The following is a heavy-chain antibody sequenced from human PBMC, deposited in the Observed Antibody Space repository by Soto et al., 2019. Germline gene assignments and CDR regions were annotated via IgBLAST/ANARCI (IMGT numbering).Heavy chain of an antibody. CDR3: AGATAALHYYYYGMDV. CDR1: GGTFSSYA. Sequence: EASVKVSCKASGGTFSSYAISWVRQAPGQGLEWMGGIIPIFGTANYAQKFQGRVTITADESTSTAYMELSSLRSEDTAVYYCAGATAALHYYYYGMDVWGQGTTVTVSS. V-gene: IGHV1-69*13. J-gene: IGHJ6*02. D-gene: IGHD4-4*01. CDR2: IIPIFGTA.